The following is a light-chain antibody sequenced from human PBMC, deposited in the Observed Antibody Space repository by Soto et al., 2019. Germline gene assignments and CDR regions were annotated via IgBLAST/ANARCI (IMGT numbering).Light chain of an antibody. CDR3: GTGTRDSRLGAGGLV. CDR2: DNN. J-gene: IGLJ2*01. V-gene: IGLV1-51*01. CDR1: NSNIGNNY. Sequence: QSALTQPPSVSAAPGQKVTISCSGSNSNIGNNYVSWYQHLPGTAPKLLIYDNNKRPSGIPDRFSGSKSGTSATLDITGLQTGDEADYYCGTGTRDSRLGAGGLVFGGGTQLTVL.